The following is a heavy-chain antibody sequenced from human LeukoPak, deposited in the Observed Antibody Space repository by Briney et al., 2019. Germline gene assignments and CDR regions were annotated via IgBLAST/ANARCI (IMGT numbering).Heavy chain of an antibody. V-gene: IGHV3-33*01. CDR3: ARAHGSGSSYYYYYGMDV. Sequence: PGGSLRISCAASGFTFSSYGMHWVRQAPGKGLEWVAVIWYDGSNKYYADSVKGRFTISRDNSKNTLYLQMNSLRAEDTAVYYCARAHGSGSSYYYYYGMDVWGQGTTVTVSS. J-gene: IGHJ6*02. D-gene: IGHD3-10*01. CDR2: IWYDGSNK. CDR1: GFTFSSYG.